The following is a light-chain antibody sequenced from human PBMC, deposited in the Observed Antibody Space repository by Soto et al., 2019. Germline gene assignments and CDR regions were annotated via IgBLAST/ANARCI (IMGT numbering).Light chain of an antibody. V-gene: IGLV2-14*01. CDR1: SSDVGGYNY. Sequence: QSALTQHASVSGSPGQSITISCIGTSSDVGGYNYVSWYQQHPGKAPKLMIYEVSNRPSGVSNRFSGSKSGNTASLTISGLQAEDEADYYCSSYTSSTSYVFGTGTKVTVL. CDR2: EVS. J-gene: IGLJ1*01. CDR3: SSYTSSTSYV.